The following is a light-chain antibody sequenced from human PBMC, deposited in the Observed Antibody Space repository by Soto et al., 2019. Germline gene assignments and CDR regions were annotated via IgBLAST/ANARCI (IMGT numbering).Light chain of an antibody. J-gene: IGKJ2*01. CDR1: HRITTW. Sequence: DIQMTQSPSTLSASVGDRVTITCRASHRITTWLAWYQQKPGKAPKLLIYDASTLEGGVSSRFSGSGSGTDFTLTISSLQPDDFATYYCQQYHNNSYTFGQGTKLETK. CDR3: QQYHNNSYT. V-gene: IGKV1-5*01. CDR2: DAS.